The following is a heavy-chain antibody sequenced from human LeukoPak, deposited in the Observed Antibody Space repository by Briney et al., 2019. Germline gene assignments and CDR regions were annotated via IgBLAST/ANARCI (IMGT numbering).Heavy chain of an antibody. CDR3: ARDMTATGYFDL. Sequence: GSLRLSCAASGFTFSSYDMHWVRQATGKGLEWVSTIGTAGDTYYPGSVKGRFTISRENAKNSLYLQMNSLRGGDTAVYYCARDMTATGYFDLWGRGTLVTVSS. CDR1: GFTFSSYD. V-gene: IGHV3-13*01. D-gene: IGHD3-16*01. J-gene: IGHJ2*01. CDR2: IGTAGDT.